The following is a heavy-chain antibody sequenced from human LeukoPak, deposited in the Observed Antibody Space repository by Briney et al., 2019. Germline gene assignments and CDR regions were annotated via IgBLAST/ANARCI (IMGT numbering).Heavy chain of an antibody. J-gene: IGHJ3*02. D-gene: IGHD5-18*01. CDR2: IHHDGIT. CDR3: ARGVGYTKAFDI. V-gene: IGHV4-38-2*02. CDR1: GYSISSGYF. Sequence: SETLSLTCSISGYSISSGYFWGWIRQPPGKALEWIGNIHHDGITYYNPSLKSRVTISLDPSKNQFSLKLSSVTAADTAVYYCARGVGYTKAFDIWGQGTMVTVS.